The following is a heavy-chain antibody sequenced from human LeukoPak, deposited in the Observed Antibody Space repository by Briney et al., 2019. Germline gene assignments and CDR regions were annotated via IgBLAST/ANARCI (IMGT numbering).Heavy chain of an antibody. CDR2: IIPIFGTA. Sequence: GASVKVSCKASGYTFSDYFIHWVRQAPGQGLEWMGGIIPIFGTANYAQKFQGRVTITTDESTSTAYMELSSLRSEDTAVYYCARDPYDSSGYYGLGFDYWGQGTLVTVSS. CDR1: GYTFSDYF. CDR3: ARDPYDSSGYYGLGFDY. D-gene: IGHD3-22*01. V-gene: IGHV1-69*05. J-gene: IGHJ4*02.